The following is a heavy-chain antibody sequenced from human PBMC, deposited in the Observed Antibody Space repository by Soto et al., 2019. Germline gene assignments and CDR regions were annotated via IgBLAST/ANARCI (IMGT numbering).Heavy chain of an antibody. CDR3: ARGTNYYDSSVYYGY. V-gene: IGHV3-21*01. Sequence: EVQLVESGGGLVKPGGSLRLSCAASGFTFSSYSMNWVRQAPGKGLQWVSSISSSSTYIYYADSVKGRFTISRDNAKNSLYRQMNSLRAEDTAVYYCARGTNYYDSSVYYGYWGQGTLVTVSS. D-gene: IGHD3-22*01. CDR1: GFTFSSYS. CDR2: ISSSSTYI. J-gene: IGHJ4*02.